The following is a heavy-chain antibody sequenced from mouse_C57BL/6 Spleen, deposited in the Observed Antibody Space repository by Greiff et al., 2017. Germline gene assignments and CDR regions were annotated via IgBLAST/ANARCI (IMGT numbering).Heavy chain of an antibody. CDR3: ARSYYSNYVFAY. D-gene: IGHD2-5*01. J-gene: IGHJ3*01. V-gene: IGHV1-22*01. CDR1: GYTFTDYN. Sequence: VQLQQSGPELVKPGASVKMSCKASGYTFTDYNMHWVKQSHGKSLEWIGYINPNNGGTSYNQKFKGKATLTVNKSSSTAYMELRSLTSEDSAVYYCARSYYSNYVFAYWGQGTLVTVSA. CDR2: INPNNGGT.